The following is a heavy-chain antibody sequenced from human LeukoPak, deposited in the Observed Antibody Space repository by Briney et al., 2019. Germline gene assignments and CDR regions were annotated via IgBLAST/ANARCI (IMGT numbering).Heavy chain of an antibody. J-gene: IGHJ4*02. V-gene: IGHV3-21*01. CDR3: ARDRVAVAGTGDY. Sequence: GGSLRLSCAASGFSFSTYSMNWVRQAPGKGLEWVSSISSTPRSSYIFYAESVKGRFTISRDNTKNSLFLQMDSLIAEDTAVYYCARDRVAVAGTGDYWGQGTLVTVSS. D-gene: IGHD6-19*01. CDR2: ISSTPRSSYI. CDR1: GFSFSTYS.